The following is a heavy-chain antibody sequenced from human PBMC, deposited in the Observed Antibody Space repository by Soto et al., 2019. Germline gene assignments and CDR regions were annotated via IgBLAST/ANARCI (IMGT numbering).Heavy chain of an antibody. CDR2: ISGSGNSI. CDR1: GFTFSDYY. Sequence: LRLSCAASGFTFSDYYMSWIRQAPGKGLEWVSKISGSGNSIYYADSVKGRFTISRDNAKNSLYLQMNSLRAEDAAVYYCAYSSTPFDYWGQGTLVTVSS. V-gene: IGHV3-11*04. J-gene: IGHJ4*02. D-gene: IGHD6-13*01. CDR3: AYSSTPFDY.